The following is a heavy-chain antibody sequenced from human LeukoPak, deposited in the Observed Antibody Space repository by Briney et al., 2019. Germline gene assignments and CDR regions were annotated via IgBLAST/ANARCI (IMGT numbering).Heavy chain of an antibody. CDR3: ASGAVAGTGYYYYYMDV. V-gene: IGHV4-61*02. CDR2: IYTSGST. CDR1: GGSISSGSYY. Sequence: SETLSLTCTVSGGSISSGSYYWSWIRQPAGKGLEWIGRIYTSGSTNYNPSLKSRVTISVDTSKNQFSLKLSSVTAAATAVYYCASGAVAGTGYYYYYMDVWGKGTTVTISS. D-gene: IGHD6-19*01. J-gene: IGHJ6*03.